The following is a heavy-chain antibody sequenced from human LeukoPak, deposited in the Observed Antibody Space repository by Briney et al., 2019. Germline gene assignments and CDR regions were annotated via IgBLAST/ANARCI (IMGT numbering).Heavy chain of an antibody. CDR1: GFLLADYT. CDR2: IRSKAYGGTT. J-gene: IGHJ4*02. V-gene: IGHV3-49*04. D-gene: IGHD2-8*01. Sequence: GGSLRLPCTASGFLLADYTTSWVRQAPGKGLQWVGFIRSKAYGGTTEYAASVKGRVTISRDDSKSIAYLQMNSLKTEDTAVYYCTRIEWVYREDYWGQGTLVTVSS. CDR3: TRIEWVYREDY.